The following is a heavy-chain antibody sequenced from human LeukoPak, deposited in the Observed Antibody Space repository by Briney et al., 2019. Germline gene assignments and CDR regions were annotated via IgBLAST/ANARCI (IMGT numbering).Heavy chain of an antibody. J-gene: IGHJ5*02. D-gene: IGHD4-11*01. CDR2: IKQDGSEK. V-gene: IGHV3-7*01. CDR3: ARDREYTDYLHNWFDP. CDR1: GFTFSSYW. Sequence: GGSLSLSCAASGFTFSSYWMSWVRQAPGKGLEWVANIKQDGSEKYYVDSVKGRFTISRDNAKNSLYLQMNSLRAEDTAVYYCARDREYTDYLHNWFDPWGQGTPVTVSS.